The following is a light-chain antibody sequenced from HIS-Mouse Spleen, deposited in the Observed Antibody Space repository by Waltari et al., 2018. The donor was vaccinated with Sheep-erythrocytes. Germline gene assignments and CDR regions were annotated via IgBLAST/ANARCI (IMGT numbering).Light chain of an antibody. J-gene: IGLJ1*01. Sequence: QSALTQPRSVSGSPGQSVTISCTGTSSDGARYNYVSWYQQHPGKAPKLMIYDVSKRPSGVPDRFSGSKSGNTASLTISGLQAEDEADYYCCSYAGSYNHVFATGTKVTVL. CDR1: SSDGARYNY. V-gene: IGLV2-11*01. CDR2: DVS. CDR3: CSYAGSYNHV.